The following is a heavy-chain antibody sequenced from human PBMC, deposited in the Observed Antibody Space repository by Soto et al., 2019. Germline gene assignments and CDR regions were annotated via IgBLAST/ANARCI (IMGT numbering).Heavy chain of an antibody. V-gene: IGHV4-31*03. D-gene: IGHD6-19*01. CDR1: GGSISSGGYY. J-gene: IGHJ5*02. CDR3: ARDSIAVAGTGRGFDP. CDR2: IYYSGST. Sequence: SETLSLTCTVSGGSISSGGYYWSWIRQHPGKGLEWIGYIYYSGSTYYNPSLKSRVTISVDTSKNQFSLKLSSVTAADTAVYYCARDSIAVAGTGRGFDPWGQGTLVTVSS.